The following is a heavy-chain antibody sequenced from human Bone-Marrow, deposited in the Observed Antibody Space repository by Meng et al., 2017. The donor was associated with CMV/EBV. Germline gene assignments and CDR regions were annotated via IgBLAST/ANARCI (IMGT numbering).Heavy chain of an antibody. CDR3: ASWAGNTFDY. V-gene: IGHV1-69*12. CDR1: GGTLRSYA. D-gene: IGHD2/OR15-2a*01. Sequence: QVQRGQPGAEGKKPGSPVKVPCKASGGTLRSYAISWVRQAPGQGLEWMGGIIPIFGTANYAQKFQGRVTITADESTSTAYMELSSLRSEDTAVYYCASWAGNTFDYWGQGTLVTVSS. J-gene: IGHJ4*02. CDR2: IIPIFGTA.